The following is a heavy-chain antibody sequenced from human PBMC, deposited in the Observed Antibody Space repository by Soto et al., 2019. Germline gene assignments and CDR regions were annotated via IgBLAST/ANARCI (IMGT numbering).Heavy chain of an antibody. D-gene: IGHD2-2*01. Sequence: GGSLRLSCASSGFTFNTYWMNWVRHVPGRGLEWVENINPAGTQGTYVDSVKGRFSISRDNDKKSPFLQMNSLRAEDTAVYYCAGCGNANYWGQGILVTVSS. V-gene: IGHV3-7*01. CDR2: INPAGTQG. J-gene: IGHJ4*02. CDR1: GFTFNTYW. CDR3: AGCGNANY.